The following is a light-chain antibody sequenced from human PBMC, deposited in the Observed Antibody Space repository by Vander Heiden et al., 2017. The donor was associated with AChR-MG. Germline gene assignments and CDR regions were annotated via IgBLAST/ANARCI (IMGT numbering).Light chain of an antibody. J-gene: IGLJ3*02. Sequence: SVLTQPPSVSGAPAQRVAKPCNGSSTKNGAGYVVRCYQQLPGTAPKLLSFGNSNRSTGGPDGSDGSKSGTSAAQGNPGIQAEDEADDYCQSYDSSLGGSMVFGGGTELTVL. CDR2: GNS. CDR3: QSYDSSLGGSMV. V-gene: IGLV1-40*01. CDR1: STKNGAGYV.